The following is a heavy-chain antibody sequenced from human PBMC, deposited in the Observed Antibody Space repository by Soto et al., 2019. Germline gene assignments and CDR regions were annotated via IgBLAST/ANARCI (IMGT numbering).Heavy chain of an antibody. CDR1: GFTFSSHA. Sequence: EVQLLQPGGGLVQPGGALRLSCAASGFTFSSHAMSWVRQAPGKGLEWVSSISAGSEGAYYADSVKGRFTISRANSNNTLFLQMNSLRTEDTAVYYCARDLWWYLHWGQGTLVTVSS. CDR3: ARDLWWYLH. J-gene: IGHJ4*02. D-gene: IGHD2-15*01. V-gene: IGHV3-23*01. CDR2: ISAGSEGA.